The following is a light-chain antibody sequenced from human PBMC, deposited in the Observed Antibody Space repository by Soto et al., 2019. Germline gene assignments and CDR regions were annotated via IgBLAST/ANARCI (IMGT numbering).Light chain of an antibody. J-gene: IGKJ2*01. CDR3: QQSYSTPYT. CDR2: AAS. CDR1: QSISSY. V-gene: IGKV1-39*01. Sequence: DIQMTQSPSSLSASVGDRVTITCRASQSISSYLNWYQQKPGKAPKLLIYAASSLQSGVPSRFSGSGSGTNFNLTISNLQPEDFATYYCQQSYSTPYTFGQATKVDIK.